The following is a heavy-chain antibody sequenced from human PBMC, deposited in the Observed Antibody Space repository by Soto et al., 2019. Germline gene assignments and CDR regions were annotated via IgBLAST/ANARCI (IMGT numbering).Heavy chain of an antibody. Sequence: ASVKVSCKASGYTFTSYAMHWVRQAPGQRLEWMGWINAGNGNTKYSQKFQGRVTITRDTSASTAYMELSSLRSEDTAVYYCARDGILYYYGSGSYYCYYGMDVWGQGTTVTVSS. V-gene: IGHV1-3*01. CDR2: INAGNGNT. D-gene: IGHD3-10*01. CDR1: GYTFTSYA. CDR3: ARDGILYYYGSGSYYCYYGMDV. J-gene: IGHJ6*02.